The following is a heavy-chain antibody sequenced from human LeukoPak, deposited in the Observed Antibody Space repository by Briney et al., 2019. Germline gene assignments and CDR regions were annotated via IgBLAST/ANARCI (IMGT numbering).Heavy chain of an antibody. Sequence: ETLSPTCTVSGGSIRSSSYYWGWIRQPPGKGLGWIGSIYYSGSTYYNPSLKSRVTIYVDTSKNQFSLKLSSVTAADTAVYYCARHVTTVVSFKEVGYLDYCGQGSLVTVSS. CDR2: IYYSGST. CDR1: GGSIRSSSYY. V-gene: IGHV4-39*01. CDR3: ARHVTTVVSFKEVGYLDY. D-gene: IGHD4-23*01. J-gene: IGHJ4*02.